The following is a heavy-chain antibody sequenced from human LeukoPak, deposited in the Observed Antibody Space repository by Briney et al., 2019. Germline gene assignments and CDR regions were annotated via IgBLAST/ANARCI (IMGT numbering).Heavy chain of an antibody. CDR2: IVVGSGNT. Sequence: SVKVSCKASGFTFTSSAVQWVRQARGQRLEWIGWIVVGSGNTNYAQKFQERVTITRDMSTSTAYMELSSLRSEDTAVYYCAAASSQREKRVSDYWGQGTLVTVSS. J-gene: IGHJ4*02. CDR1: GFTFTSSA. D-gene: IGHD6-6*01. CDR3: AAASSQREKRVSDY. V-gene: IGHV1-58*01.